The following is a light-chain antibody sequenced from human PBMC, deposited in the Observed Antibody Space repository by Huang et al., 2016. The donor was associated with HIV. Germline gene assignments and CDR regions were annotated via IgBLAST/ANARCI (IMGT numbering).Light chain of an antibody. J-gene: IGKJ4*01. CDR3: QQTFSVPLT. Sequence: DLQMTQSPSSLSASVGDRVIITCRASQSLNNYLNWYQQKPGKAPKLLIYSASTLQNGVPPRFSGSVSGTDFTLTMSSLQPEDFATYYCQQTFSVPLTFGGGTKVEIK. CDR2: SAS. CDR1: QSLNNY. V-gene: IGKV1-39*01.